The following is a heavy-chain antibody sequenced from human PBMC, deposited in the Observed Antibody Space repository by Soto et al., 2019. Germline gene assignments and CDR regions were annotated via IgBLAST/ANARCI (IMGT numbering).Heavy chain of an antibody. CDR2: INSDGSST. CDR3: AREEAIQAVAGWGTRGSSYWCTDF. V-gene: IGHV3-74*01. D-gene: IGHD6-19*01. J-gene: IGHJ6*02. CDR1: GFTFSSYC. Sequence: LILSSAASGFTFSSYCQHWVRQAQGKGLVWVARINSDGSSTSYADSVKGRFTISRDNAKNTLYLQMNSLRAEDTAVYYCAREEAIQAVAGWGTRGSSYWCTDFWGPGXTGTGSS.